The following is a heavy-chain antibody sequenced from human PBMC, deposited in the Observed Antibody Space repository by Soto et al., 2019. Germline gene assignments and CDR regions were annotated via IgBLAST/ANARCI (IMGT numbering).Heavy chain of an antibody. Sequence: QVQLVQSGAEVKKPGASVKVSCKASGYTFTSYGISWVRQAPGQGLEWMGWISAYNGNTNYAQKLQGRVTMTTDTTTSKTFMEAKRLKSDGPAGYYCGRGRGNSRDFDVWGQGTLVTVSS. V-gene: IGHV1-18*01. D-gene: IGHD3-16*01. J-gene: IGHJ4*02. CDR1: GYTFTSYG. CDR2: ISAYNGNT. CDR3: GRGRGNSRDFDV.